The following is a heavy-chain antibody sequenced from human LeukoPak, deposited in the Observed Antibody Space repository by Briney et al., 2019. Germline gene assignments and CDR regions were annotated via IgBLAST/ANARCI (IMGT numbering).Heavy chain of an antibody. V-gene: IGHV3-64D*06. CDR3: VGSSSLDY. CDR1: GFTFSSYA. Sequence: PGRSLRLSCAASGFTFSSYAMHWVRQAPGKGLEYVSAISSSGGTTYYADSVKGRFTISRDNSKHTMYLQISSLRVEDTAVYHCVGSSSLDYWGQGTLVTVSS. D-gene: IGHD6-13*01. J-gene: IGHJ4*02. CDR2: ISSSGGTT.